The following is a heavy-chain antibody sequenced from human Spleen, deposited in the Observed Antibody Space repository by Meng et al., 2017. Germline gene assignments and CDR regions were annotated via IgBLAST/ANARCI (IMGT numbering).Heavy chain of an antibody. CDR3: AKDIHSIGVAGIDY. V-gene: IGHV3-43D*03. CDR1: GFTFDDYA. Sequence: GEFPKISCSALGFTFDDYAMHWVRQAPGKGLEWVPLISWDGGCTYYADFVKGRFTISRDNSKNSLFLQMNRLRAEDTAFYYCAKDIHSIGVAGIDYWGQGTRVTGAS. CDR2: ISWDGGCT. J-gene: IGHJ4*02. D-gene: IGHD6-19*01.